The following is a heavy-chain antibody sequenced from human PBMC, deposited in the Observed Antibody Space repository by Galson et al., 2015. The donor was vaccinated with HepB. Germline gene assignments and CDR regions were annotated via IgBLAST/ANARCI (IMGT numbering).Heavy chain of an antibody. Sequence: SLRLSCAASGFTFSSYWMHWVRQAPGKGLVWVSRINSDGSSTSYADSVKGRFTISRDNAKNTLYLQMNSLRAEDTAVYYCARVLIVGATAFDYWGQGTLVTVSS. CDR2: INSDGSST. D-gene: IGHD1-26*01. V-gene: IGHV3-74*01. CDR1: GFTFSSYW. CDR3: ARVLIVGATAFDY. J-gene: IGHJ4*02.